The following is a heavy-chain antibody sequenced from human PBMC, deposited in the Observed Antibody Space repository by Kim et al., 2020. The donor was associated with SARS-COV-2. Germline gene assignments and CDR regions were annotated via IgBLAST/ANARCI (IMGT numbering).Heavy chain of an antibody. CDR1: GFTFSDYY. D-gene: IGHD6-6*01. V-gene: IGHV3-11*01. J-gene: IGHJ5*02. Sequence: GGSLRLSCAASGFTFSDYYMSWIRQAPGKGLEWISYISGGADHIYYGHSVKGRFTISGDNAKKSLYLQMNSLRAEDTAAYHCASGWQSAARGNWFDPWGQGTLVTVSS. CDR2: ISGGADHI. CDR3: ASGWQSAARGNWFDP.